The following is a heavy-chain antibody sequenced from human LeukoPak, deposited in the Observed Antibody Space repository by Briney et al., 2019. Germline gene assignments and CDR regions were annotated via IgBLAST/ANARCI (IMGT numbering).Heavy chain of an antibody. CDR1: GFAFSDYS. CDR2: IKSKIDGGTT. V-gene: IGHV3-15*01. J-gene: IGHJ4*01. D-gene: IGHD2-21*02. CDR3: AGDSDIFDL. Sequence: PGGSLRLSCAASGFAFSDYSMNWVRQAPGKGLEWVGRIKSKIDGGTTGYAAPVKGRFTISRDDSKNTLYLQMNSLKTEDTAVYYCAGDSDIFDLWGQGTLVTVSS.